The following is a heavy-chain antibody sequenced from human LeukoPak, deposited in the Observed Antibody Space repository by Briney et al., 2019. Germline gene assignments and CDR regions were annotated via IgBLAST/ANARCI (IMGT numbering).Heavy chain of an antibody. J-gene: IGHJ4*02. D-gene: IGHD3-3*01. V-gene: IGHV3-48*04. CDR2: ISSSGSTI. CDR1: GFTFSSYS. Sequence: GGSLRLSCAASGFTFSSYSMNWVRQAPGKGLEWVSSISSSGSTIYYADSVKGRFTISRDNAKNSLYLQMNSLRAEDTAVYYCARTPRYDFWSGYYTGEGYLNDYWGQGTLVTVSS. CDR3: ARTPRYDFWSGYYTGEGYLNDY.